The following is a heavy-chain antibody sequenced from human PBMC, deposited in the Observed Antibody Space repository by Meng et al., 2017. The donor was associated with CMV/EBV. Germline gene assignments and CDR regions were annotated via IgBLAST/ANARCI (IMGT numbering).Heavy chain of an antibody. V-gene: IGHV1-69*02. CDR1: GETLSNYT. Sequence: CGETLSNYTISWVQKAPRQWLKWMGRIIPILGITNCAQKFQGRVTITADKSTSTAYMELSSLRSEDTAVYYCARGGSRGGTSNFDYWGQGTLVTVSS. D-gene: IGHD1-1*01. J-gene: IGHJ4*02. CDR2: IIPILGIT. CDR3: ARGGSRGGTSNFDY.